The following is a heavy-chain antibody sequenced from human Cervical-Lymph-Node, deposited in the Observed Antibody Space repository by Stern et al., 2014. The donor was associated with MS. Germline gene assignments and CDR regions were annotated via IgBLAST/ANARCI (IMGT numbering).Heavy chain of an antibody. CDR2: ISSNGGST. CDR3: VRNPVDYDFWSGYYNY. D-gene: IGHD3-3*01. J-gene: IGHJ4*02. CDR1: GFTFSNYA. V-gene: IGHV3-64D*06. Sequence: EDQLVESGGGLVQPGGSLRLSCSASGFTFSNYAMHWVRQAPGQGLEYVSAISSNGGSTYYADSVKGRFTISRDTSKNTLYLQMTSLRTEDTAVYHCVRNPVDYDFWSGYYNYWGQGTLVTVSS.